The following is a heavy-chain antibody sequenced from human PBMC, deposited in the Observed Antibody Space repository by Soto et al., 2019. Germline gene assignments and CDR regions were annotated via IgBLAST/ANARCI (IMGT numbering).Heavy chain of an antibody. CDR2: ISWNSGSI. Sequence: EVQLVESGGGLVQPGRSLRLSCAASGFTFDDYAMHWVRQAPGKGLEWVSGISWNSGSIGYADSVKGRFTISRDNAKNSLYLQMNSLRAEDTALYYGAKGALDYGDLYYFDYWGQGTLVTVSS. J-gene: IGHJ4*02. D-gene: IGHD4-17*01. CDR1: GFTFDDYA. CDR3: AKGALDYGDLYYFDY. V-gene: IGHV3-9*01.